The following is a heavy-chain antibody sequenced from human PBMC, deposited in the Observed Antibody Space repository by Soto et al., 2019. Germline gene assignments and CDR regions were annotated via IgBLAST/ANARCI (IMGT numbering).Heavy chain of an antibody. J-gene: IGHJ6*02. CDR3: AREAYGSGSYYMSPWDYYYYYYGMDV. CDR2: ISSSSSYI. Sequence: VQLVQSGAEVKKPGSSVKVSCKASGGTFSSYAISWVRQAPGKGLEWVSSISSSSSYIYYADSVKGRFTISRDNAKNSLYLQMNSLRAEDTAVYYCAREAYGSGSYYMSPWDYYYYYYGMDVWGQGTTVTVSS. V-gene: IGHV3-21*01. D-gene: IGHD3-10*01. CDR1: GGTFSSYA.